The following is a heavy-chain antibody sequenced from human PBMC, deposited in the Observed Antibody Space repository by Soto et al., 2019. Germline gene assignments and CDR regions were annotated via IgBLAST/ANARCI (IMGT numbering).Heavy chain of an antibody. J-gene: IGHJ6*02. CDR1: GGSISSYY. D-gene: IGHD2-21*01. Sequence: SETLSLTCTVSGGSISSYYWSWIRQPPGKGLEWIGYIYYSGSTNYNPSLKSRVTISVDTSKNQFSLKLSSVTAADTAVYYCARDFNTIAWDYYYGMDVWGQGTTVTVSS. V-gene: IGHV4-59*01. CDR3: ARDFNTIAWDYYYGMDV. CDR2: IYYSGST.